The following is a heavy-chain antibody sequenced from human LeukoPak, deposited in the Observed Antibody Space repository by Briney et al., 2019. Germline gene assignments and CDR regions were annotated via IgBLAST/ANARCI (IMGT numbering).Heavy chain of an antibody. Sequence: KPSETLSLTCTVSGGSISSGGYYWSWIRQHPGEGLEWIGYIYYSGSTYYNPSLKSRVTISVGTSKNQFSLKLSSVTAADTAVYYCARQAVTANYYYYGMDVWGQGTTVTVSS. D-gene: IGHD2-21*02. CDR3: ARQAVTANYYYYGMDV. V-gene: IGHV4-31*03. J-gene: IGHJ6*02. CDR1: GGSISSGGYY. CDR2: IYYSGST.